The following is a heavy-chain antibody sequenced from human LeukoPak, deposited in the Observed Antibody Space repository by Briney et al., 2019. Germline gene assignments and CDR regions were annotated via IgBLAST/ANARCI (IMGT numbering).Heavy chain of an antibody. J-gene: IGHJ6*03. CDR1: GFTFSSYA. CDR2: ISSNGGST. CDR3: ARRGAARLYYMDV. D-gene: IGHD6-6*01. V-gene: IGHV3-64*01. Sequence: GGSLRLSCAASGFTFSSYAMHWVRQAPGKGLEYVSAISSNGGSTYYANSVKGRFNISRDNSKNTLYLQRGSLRTEDMAVYYCARRGAARLYYMDVWGKGTTVTVSS.